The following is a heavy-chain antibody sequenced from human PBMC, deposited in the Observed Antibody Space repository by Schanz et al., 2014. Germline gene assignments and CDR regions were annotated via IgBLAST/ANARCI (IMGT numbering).Heavy chain of an antibody. J-gene: IGHJ4*02. D-gene: IGHD6-25*01. V-gene: IGHV3-23*01. CDR3: AKVRYSSGWRGDYFDE. CDR2: ITGASDHI. CDR1: GFIFGSSV. Sequence: EVQLLESGGGLIQPGGSLRLSCAASGFIFGSSVMAWVRQAPGKGLEWVSGITGASDHIYYAESVKGRFTISRDNSKNTLYLQMNSLRAEDTAVYYCAKVRYSSGWRGDYFDEWGQGTLVTVAS.